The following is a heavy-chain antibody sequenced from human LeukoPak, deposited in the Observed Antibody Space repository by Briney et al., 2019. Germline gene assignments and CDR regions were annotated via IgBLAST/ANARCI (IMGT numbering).Heavy chain of an antibody. D-gene: IGHD2-15*01. CDR3: ATHPYCSGGSCQLNYYYYIDV. V-gene: IGHV3-74*01. CDR2: INTDGSST. Sequence: GGSLRLSCAASGFTFSSYWMHWVRQAPGKGLVWVSRINTDGSSTSYADSVKGRFTISRDNSKNMLSLQMDSLRAEDTAVYYCATHPYCSGGSCQLNYYYYIDVWGKGTTVTVSS. CDR1: GFTFSSYW. J-gene: IGHJ6*03.